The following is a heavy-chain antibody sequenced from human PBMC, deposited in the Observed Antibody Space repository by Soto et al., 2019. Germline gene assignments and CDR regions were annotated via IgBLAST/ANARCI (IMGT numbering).Heavy chain of an antibody. CDR3: TTAGHCSGGICQEGDYYYGMDV. V-gene: IGHV3-15*01. CDR2: IKRKTDGGTT. D-gene: IGHD2-15*01. CDR1: GFTFSSAW. J-gene: IGHJ6*02. Sequence: GGTLRLSCAASGFTFSSAWMSWVRQAPGKGPEWVGRIKRKTDGGTTDYAAPVKGRFTISRDDSKNTLYLQMNSLKTEDTAVYYCTTAGHCSGGICQEGDYYYGMDVWGQGTTVTVSS.